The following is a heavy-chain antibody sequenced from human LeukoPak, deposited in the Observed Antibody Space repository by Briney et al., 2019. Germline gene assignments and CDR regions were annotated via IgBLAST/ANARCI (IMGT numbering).Heavy chain of an antibody. CDR1: GFTFSNYW. V-gene: IGHV3-7*01. D-gene: IGHD2-15*01. Sequence: GGSLRLSCAASGFTFSNYWMSWVRQAPGKGLEWVANVKQDGNEKNFVDSVEGRFTISRDNAKSSLYLQMDSLRAEDTAVYYCATEVGTPDIRSAFEIWGQGTMVTVSS. J-gene: IGHJ3*02. CDR3: ATEVGTPDIRSAFEI. CDR2: VKQDGNEK.